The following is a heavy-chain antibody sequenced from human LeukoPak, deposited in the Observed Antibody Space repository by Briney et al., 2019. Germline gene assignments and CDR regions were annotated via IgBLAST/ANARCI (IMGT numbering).Heavy chain of an antibody. D-gene: IGHD4-23*01. V-gene: IGHV3-30*03. CDR3: ARTPETPVFDFDY. CDR2: ISYDGSNK. CDR1: GFTFSSYG. J-gene: IGHJ4*02. Sequence: PGGSLRLSCAASGFTFSSYGMHWVRQAPGKGLEWVAVISYDGSNKYYADSVKGRFTISRDNSKNTLYLQMNSLRAEDTAVYYCARTPETPVFDFDYWGQGTLVTVSS.